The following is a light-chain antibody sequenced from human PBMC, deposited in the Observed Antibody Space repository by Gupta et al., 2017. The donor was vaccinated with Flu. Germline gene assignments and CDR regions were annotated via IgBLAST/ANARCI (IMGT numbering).Light chain of an antibody. CDR1: QSLTNNF. CDR2: RAS. CDR3: QHYGRSPFS. V-gene: IGKV3-20*01. Sequence: EIELTHSPGTLSLSPGERATLSCRASQSLTNNFLAWFQQKPGQAPNLLIFRASNRATGIPDRFSGRGSGTDFTLTISSVEPEDFAVYYCQHYGRSPFSFGPGTRVDLK. J-gene: IGKJ3*01.